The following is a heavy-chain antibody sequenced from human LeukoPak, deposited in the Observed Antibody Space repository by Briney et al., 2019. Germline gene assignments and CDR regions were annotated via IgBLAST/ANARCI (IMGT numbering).Heavy chain of an antibody. Sequence: PSETLSLTCTVSGXSITSSTDYWGWIRQPPGKGLEWIGSIYYRGGTYYNPSLKSRVTISVDTSKNQFFLKLNSVTATDTAVYYCARLSFGELSWFGPWGRGTLVTVSS. CDR1: GXSITSSTDY. CDR3: ARLSFGELSWFGP. D-gene: IGHD3-10*01. CDR2: IYYRGGT. V-gene: IGHV4-39*01. J-gene: IGHJ5*02.